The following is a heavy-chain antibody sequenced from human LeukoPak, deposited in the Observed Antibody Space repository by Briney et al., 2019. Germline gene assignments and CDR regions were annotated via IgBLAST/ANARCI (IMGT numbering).Heavy chain of an antibody. CDR2: IRQDGSEK. J-gene: IGHJ4*01. CDR3: ARDGTAPGLYFDL. V-gene: IGHV3-7*01. CDR1: GFTFSDYW. D-gene: IGHD1/OR15-1a*01. Sequence: PGGSLRLSCAASGFTFSDYWMNWVRLAPGKGLEWVASIRQDGSEKSYVDSVKGRLTISRDNTWNSLYLQMNSLRAEDTAVYYCARDGTAPGLYFDLWGQGTLVTVSS.